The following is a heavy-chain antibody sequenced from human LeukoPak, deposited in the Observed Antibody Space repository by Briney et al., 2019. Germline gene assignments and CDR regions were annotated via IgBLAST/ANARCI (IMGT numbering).Heavy chain of an antibody. J-gene: IGHJ4*02. CDR1: GFTFSNYA. D-gene: IGHD6-13*01. CDR3: ARAGQQLVPYYFNY. CDR2: ISGGGGST. Sequence: PGGSLRLSCGVSGFTFSNYAMSWVRQAPGKGLEWVSGISGGGGSTYYTDSMKGRFTISRDNSKNTLYLQMNSLRADDTAVYFCARAGQQLVPYYFNYWGQGILVTASS. V-gene: IGHV3-23*01.